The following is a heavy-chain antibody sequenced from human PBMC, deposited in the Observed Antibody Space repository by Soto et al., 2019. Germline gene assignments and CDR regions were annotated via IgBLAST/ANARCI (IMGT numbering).Heavy chain of an antibody. CDR2: IHHSGST. D-gene: IGHD2-2*02. CDR3: ARERGDYCSGTSCYRGMFNWFDP. CDR1: GGSISSGGYS. Sequence: SETLSLTCAVSGGSISSGGYSWSWIRQASGKGLEWIAYIHHSGSTYYNPSLKSRVTISPDRSKNRFSLKLTYVTAADTAVYYCARERGDYCSGTSCYRGMFNWFDPWGQGTLVTVTS. J-gene: IGHJ5*02. V-gene: IGHV4-30-2*01.